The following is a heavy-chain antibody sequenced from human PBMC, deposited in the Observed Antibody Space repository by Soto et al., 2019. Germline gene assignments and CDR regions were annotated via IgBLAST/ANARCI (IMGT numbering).Heavy chain of an antibody. D-gene: IGHD3-3*02. Sequence: GGSLRLSCAASGFTFSTYAMYWVRQAPGKGLEWVASISYDGNNKYYADSVKGRFTISRDNSKNTLDLQVSSLRPEDTAVFYCAREGGVIFGRRPDVWGQGTTVTVSS. V-gene: IGHV3-30-3*01. J-gene: IGHJ6*02. CDR3: AREGGVIFGRRPDV. CDR1: GFTFSTYA. CDR2: ISYDGNNK.